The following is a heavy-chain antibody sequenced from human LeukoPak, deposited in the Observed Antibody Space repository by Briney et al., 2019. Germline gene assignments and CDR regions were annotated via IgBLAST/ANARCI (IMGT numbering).Heavy chain of an antibody. CDR3: AMGGYDNWFDP. V-gene: IGHV5-51*01. D-gene: IGHD5-12*01. J-gene: IGHJ5*02. CDR2: IYPGDSDT. Sequence: GGSLKISRKGSGYSFTSYWIGWVRQMPGKGVGWMGIIYPGDSDTRYSPPFPGQVTISADKSISTAYLQWSSLKASDNAMYYCAMGGYDNWFDPWGQGTLLTVSS. CDR1: GYSFTSYW.